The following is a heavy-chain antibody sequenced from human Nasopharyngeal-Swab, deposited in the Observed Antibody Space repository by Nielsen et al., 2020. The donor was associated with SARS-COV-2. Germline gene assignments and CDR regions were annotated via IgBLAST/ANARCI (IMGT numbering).Heavy chain of an antibody. CDR3: AAGGWDDPRNLDY. D-gene: IGHD1-1*01. CDR1: GYTFTSYD. V-gene: IGHV1-8*01. CDR2: MNPNSGNT. Sequence: ASVKVSCNASGYTFTSYDINCVRQSTGQGLEWMGWMNPNSGNTGYAQKFQGRVTMTRNTSISTAYMELSSLRSEDTAVYYCAAGGWDDPRNLDYWGQGTLVTVSS. J-gene: IGHJ4*02.